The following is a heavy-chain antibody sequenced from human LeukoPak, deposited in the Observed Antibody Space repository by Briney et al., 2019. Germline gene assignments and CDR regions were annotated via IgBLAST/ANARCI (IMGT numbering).Heavy chain of an antibody. D-gene: IGHD3-16*02. V-gene: IGHV4-34*01. CDR1: GGSLYGYY. CDR2: INHSGST. CDR3: ARANYDYIWGSYRPTVYYFDY. Sequence: SETLSLTCAVYGGSLYGYYWSWIRQPPGKGLEWIGEINHSGSTNYNPSLKSRVTISVDTSKNQFSLKLSSVTAADTAVYYCARANYDYIWGSYRPTVYYFDYWGQGTLVTVSS. J-gene: IGHJ4*02.